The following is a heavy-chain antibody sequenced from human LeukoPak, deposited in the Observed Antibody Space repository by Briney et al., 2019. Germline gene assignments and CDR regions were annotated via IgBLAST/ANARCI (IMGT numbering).Heavy chain of an antibody. CDR2: ITSSSDYT. CDR3: ARVKTGNWLSRGYYYMDV. V-gene: IGHV3-21*01. Sequence: GGSLTLSCAASGFSFSTYSMIWVRQAPGKGLEWVSSITSSSDYTYYADSVKGRFTISRDNAKNSLFLQMNSLRAEDTAVYYCARVKTGNWLSRGYYYMDVWGKGTTVTVSS. J-gene: IGHJ6*03. D-gene: IGHD1-1*01. CDR1: GFSFSTYS.